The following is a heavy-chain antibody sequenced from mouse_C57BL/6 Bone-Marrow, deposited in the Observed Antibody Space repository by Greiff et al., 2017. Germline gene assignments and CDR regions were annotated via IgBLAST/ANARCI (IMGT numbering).Heavy chain of an antibody. Sequence: VQLQQSGAELVRPGASVKLSCTASGFNIKDDYMHWVKQRPEQGLEWIGWIDPENGDTEYASKFQGKATITADTSSNTAYLQLSSLTSEDTAVYYFTRDDGYPWFAYWGQGTLVTVSA. J-gene: IGHJ3*01. CDR2: IDPENGDT. D-gene: IGHD2-3*01. CDR1: GFNIKDDY. V-gene: IGHV14-4*01. CDR3: TRDDGYPWFAY.